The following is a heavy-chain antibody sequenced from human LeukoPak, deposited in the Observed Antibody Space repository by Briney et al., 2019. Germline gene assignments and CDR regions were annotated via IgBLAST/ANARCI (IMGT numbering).Heavy chain of an antibody. Sequence: PSETLSLTCTVSGGPITTYYLSWLRQSAGMGLEWIGRISGSGVITYNPSLKSRVILSLATSNNHFSLKLISVTAADTAVYYCARDSGTTGEVKFDPWGQGMLVTVSS. V-gene: IGHV4-4*07. D-gene: IGHD3-10*01. CDR2: ISGSGVI. CDR1: GGPITTYY. J-gene: IGHJ5*02. CDR3: ARDSGTTGEVKFDP.